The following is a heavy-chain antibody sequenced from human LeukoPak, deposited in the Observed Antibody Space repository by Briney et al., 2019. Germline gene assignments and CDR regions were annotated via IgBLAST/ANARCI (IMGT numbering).Heavy chain of an antibody. D-gene: IGHD1-26*01. Sequence: GGSLRLSCAASGFTFSTYSMNWVRQAPGKGLGWVSSISSSSSYIYYADSVKGRFTISRDNAKNSLYLQMNSLRAEDTAVYYCARSVGGTPLDYWGQGTLVTVSS. CDR1: GFTFSTYS. J-gene: IGHJ4*02. CDR3: ARSVGGTPLDY. CDR2: ISSSSSYI. V-gene: IGHV3-21*01.